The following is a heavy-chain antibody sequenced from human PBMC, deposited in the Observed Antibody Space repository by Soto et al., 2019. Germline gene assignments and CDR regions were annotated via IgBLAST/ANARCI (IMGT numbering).Heavy chain of an antibody. Sequence: EVQLLESGGGSVQPGGSLRLSCAASGFIFSSYAMSWVRQAPGKGLEWVSGIDSSGGNTDYADSAKGRFSISRDNSKNTLYLHMNSLRAEDTAIYYCAKDRYFWSGYYTAFDSWGQGTLVTVSS. CDR1: GFIFSSYA. D-gene: IGHD3-3*01. V-gene: IGHV3-23*01. CDR3: AKDRYFWSGYYTAFDS. J-gene: IGHJ4*02. CDR2: IDSSGGNT.